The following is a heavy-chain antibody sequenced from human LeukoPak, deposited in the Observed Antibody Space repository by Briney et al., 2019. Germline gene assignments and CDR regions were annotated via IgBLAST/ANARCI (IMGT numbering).Heavy chain of an antibody. J-gene: IGHJ4*02. V-gene: IGHV3-30*18. Sequence: GRSLRLSCATSGFTFSIYGMHWVRQAPGKGLEWLAVIAYDGSYEYYADSVKGRFSISRDDSKKTVYLQMNSLRAEDTAVYYCAKDVEREWELPSYFDYWGQGTLVTVSS. CDR3: AKDVEREWELPSYFDY. CDR1: GFTFSIYG. D-gene: IGHD1-26*01. CDR2: IAYDGSYE.